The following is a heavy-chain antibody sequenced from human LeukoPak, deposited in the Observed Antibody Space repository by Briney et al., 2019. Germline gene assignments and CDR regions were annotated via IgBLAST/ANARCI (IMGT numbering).Heavy chain of an antibody. J-gene: IGHJ4*02. CDR2: INHSGST. Sequence: GSLRLSCAASGFTFSGYAMSWVRQPPGKGLEWIGEINHSGSTNYNPSLKSRVTISVDTSKNQFSLKLSSVTAADTAVYYCARMAVAGRIDYWGQGTLVTVSS. CDR1: GFTFSGYA. D-gene: IGHD6-19*01. V-gene: IGHV4-34*01. CDR3: ARMAVAGRIDY.